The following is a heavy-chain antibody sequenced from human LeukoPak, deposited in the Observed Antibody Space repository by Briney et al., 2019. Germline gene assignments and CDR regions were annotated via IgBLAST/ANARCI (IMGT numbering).Heavy chain of an antibody. Sequence: SVKVSCKASGGTLSSYAISWVRQAPGQGLEWMGGIIPIFGTANYAQKFQGRVTITADESTSTAYMELSSLRSEDTAVYYCAKSYRGYSGYAGDYWGQGTLVTVSS. CDR1: GGTLSSYA. CDR3: AKSYRGYSGYAGDY. J-gene: IGHJ4*02. V-gene: IGHV1-69*13. D-gene: IGHD5-12*01. CDR2: IIPIFGTA.